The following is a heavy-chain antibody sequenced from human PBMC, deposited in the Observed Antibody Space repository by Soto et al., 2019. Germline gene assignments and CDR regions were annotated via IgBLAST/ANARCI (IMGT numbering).Heavy chain of an antibody. J-gene: IGHJ5*02. Sequence: QVQLEESGPGLVKSSETLSLICRVSGASVRTNYWSWIRQPAGKGLEWIGRGYATGRSNYNPSFMNRATMSVDTSQNQFSLSLPSLTAADTATYYCARDPLPTETSAPWGRGILVTVSS. CDR2: GYATGRS. CDR3: ARDPLPTETSAP. V-gene: IGHV4-4*07. CDR1: GASVRTNY. D-gene: IGHD1-26*01.